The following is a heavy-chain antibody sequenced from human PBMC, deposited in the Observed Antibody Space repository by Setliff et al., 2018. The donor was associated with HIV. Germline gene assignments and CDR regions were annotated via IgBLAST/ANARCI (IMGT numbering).Heavy chain of an antibody. Sequence: SETLSLTCTVSGGSITRSSYYWAWIRQPPGKGLEWIGNIFYSGSTYYNPSLKSRVTISVDTSKNQFSLKLSSVTAADTAVYYCARHHPSYYDDSPYYYYMDVWGKGATVTVSS. CDR3: ARHHPSYYDDSPYYYYMDV. D-gene: IGHD3-16*01. CDR2: IFYSGST. J-gene: IGHJ6*03. CDR1: GGSITRSSYY. V-gene: IGHV4-39*01.